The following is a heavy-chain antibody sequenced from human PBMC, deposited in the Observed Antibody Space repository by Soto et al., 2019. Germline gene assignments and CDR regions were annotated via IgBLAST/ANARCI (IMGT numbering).Heavy chain of an antibody. D-gene: IGHD2-21*01. J-gene: IGHJ4*01. CDR1: GFTVSSKY. Sequence: GGSLRLSCAASGFTVSSKYMTWVRQAPGKGLEWVSLIQSGGTTYYADSVKGRFTISRDISKNTLYLQMSSLRAEDTAVYYCARRAIPSPVLYFDHWGRGTLVTVSS. CDR2: IQSGGTT. V-gene: IGHV3-53*01. CDR3: ARRAIPSPVLYFDH.